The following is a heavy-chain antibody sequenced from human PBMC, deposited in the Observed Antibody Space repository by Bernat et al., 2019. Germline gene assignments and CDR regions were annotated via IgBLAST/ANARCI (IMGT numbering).Heavy chain of an antibody. CDR3: ARERWLAYDY. Sequence: EVQLVESGGGLVKPGGSLRLSCAASGFTFSSYIMNWVRQAPGKGLEWVSSISSSSSYIYYADSVKGRFTISRDNAKNSLYLQMNSLRAEDTAVYYCARERWLAYDYWGQGTLVTVSS. V-gene: IGHV3-21*01. CDR2: ISSSSSYI. D-gene: IGHD6-19*01. CDR1: GFTFSSYI. J-gene: IGHJ4*02.